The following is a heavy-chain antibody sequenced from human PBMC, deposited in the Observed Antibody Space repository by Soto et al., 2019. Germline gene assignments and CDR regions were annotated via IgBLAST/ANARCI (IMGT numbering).Heavy chain of an antibody. CDR1: GFTFSSYG. J-gene: IGHJ4*02. Sequence: PGGSLRLSCAASGFTFSSYGMHWVRQAPGKGLEWVAAIWYDGSNKYYADSVKGRFTISRDNSKNTLYLQMNSLTAEDTAVYYCAKTRGVSERQALDYWGQGTLVTVSS. D-gene: IGHD3-3*02. V-gene: IGHV3-33*06. CDR2: IWYDGSNK. CDR3: AKTRGVSERQALDY.